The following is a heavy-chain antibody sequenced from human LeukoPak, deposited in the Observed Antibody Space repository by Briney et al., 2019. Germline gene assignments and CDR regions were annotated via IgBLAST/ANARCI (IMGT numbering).Heavy chain of an antibody. CDR3: ARERGYSGHGYFDY. CDR1: GGTFSSYA. CDR2: IIPIFGTA. V-gene: IGHV1-69*01. D-gene: IGHD5-12*01. J-gene: IGHJ4*02. Sequence: ASVKVSCKASGGTFSSYAISWVRQAPGQGLEWMGGIIPIFGTANYAQKFQGRVTITADESTSTAYMELSSLRSEDTAVYYCARERGYSGHGYFDYWGQGTLVTVSS.